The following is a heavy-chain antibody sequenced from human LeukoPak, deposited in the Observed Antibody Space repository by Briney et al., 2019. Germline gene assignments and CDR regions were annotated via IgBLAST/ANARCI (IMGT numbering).Heavy chain of an antibody. V-gene: IGHV3-30*02. D-gene: IGHD2-15*01. CDR3: AKAHLILVLSSDDYFDY. Sequence: GASLRLSCAASGFTFSSYGMHWVRQAPGKGLEWVAFIRYDGSNKYYADSVKGRFTISRDNSKNTLYLQMNSLRAEDTAVYYCAKAHLILVLSSDDYFDYWGQGTLVTVSS. CDR1: GFTFSSYG. CDR2: IRYDGSNK. J-gene: IGHJ4*02.